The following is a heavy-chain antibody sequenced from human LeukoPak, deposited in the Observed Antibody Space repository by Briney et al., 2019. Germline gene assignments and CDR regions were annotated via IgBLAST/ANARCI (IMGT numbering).Heavy chain of an antibody. J-gene: IGHJ4*02. D-gene: IGHD3-3*01. CDR3: ARYGPFGVVIDY. CDR2: SYYSGST. CDR1: GGSISSYY. V-gene: IGHV4-59*01. Sequence: PSETLSLTCTVSGGSISSYYWSWIRQPPGKGLEWIGHSYYSGSTNYNPSLKSRVTISVDTSKNQFSLKLSSVTAADTAVYYCARYGPFGVVIDYWGQGTLVTVSS.